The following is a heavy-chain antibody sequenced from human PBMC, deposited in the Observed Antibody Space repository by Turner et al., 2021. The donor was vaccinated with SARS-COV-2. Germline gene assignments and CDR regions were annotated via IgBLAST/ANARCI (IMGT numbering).Heavy chain of an antibody. CDR2: ISGTTTTI. Sequence: EVQLVESGGGLVQPGGSLRLSCAASGFPFSAYSMNWVRQAPGKGLEWVSYISGTTTTIYYADSVKGRFTISRDNAKNSLYLQMNNLRAEDTAMYYCAREHYDFWSGYFYWGQGTLVTVSS. J-gene: IGHJ4*02. CDR3: AREHYDFWSGYFY. D-gene: IGHD3-3*01. CDR1: GFPFSAYS. V-gene: IGHV3-48*01.